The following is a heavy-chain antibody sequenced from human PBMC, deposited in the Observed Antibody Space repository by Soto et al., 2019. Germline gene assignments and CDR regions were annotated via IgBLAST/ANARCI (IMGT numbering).Heavy chain of an antibody. CDR1: GFTFSSYG. D-gene: IGHD6-19*01. CDR2: MSYYGSNK. J-gene: IGHJ6*02. CDR3: AKDRGGSGWYMGNYYNGMHV. V-gene: IGHV3-30*18. Sequence: GVSLRLSCADSGFTFSSYGMHWVRQAPGKGLEWVAVMSYYGSNKYYADSVKGRFTISRDNSKNTLYLQMNSLRVEDTAVYYCAKDRGGSGWYMGNYYNGMHVWGQGTTVTVS.